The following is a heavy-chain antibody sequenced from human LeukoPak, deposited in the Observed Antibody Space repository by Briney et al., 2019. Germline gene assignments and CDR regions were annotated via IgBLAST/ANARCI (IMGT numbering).Heavy chain of an antibody. D-gene: IGHD2-2*01. Sequence: GGSLRLSCAASGFTFSSCAMSWVRQAPGKGLEWVSAISGSGGSTYYADSVKGRFTISRDNSENTLYLQMNSLRAEDTAVYYCAKDPRVVPATDAFDIWGQGTMVTVSS. CDR3: AKDPRVVPATDAFDI. CDR1: GFTFSSCA. CDR2: ISGSGGST. V-gene: IGHV3-23*01. J-gene: IGHJ3*02.